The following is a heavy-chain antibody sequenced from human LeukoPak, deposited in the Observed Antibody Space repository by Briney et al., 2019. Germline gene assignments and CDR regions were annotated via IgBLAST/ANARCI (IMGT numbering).Heavy chain of an antibody. CDR1: GFTVSSNY. Sequence: PGGSLRLSCAASGFTVSSNYMSWVRQAPGKGLEWVAVISYDGSNKYYADSVKGRFTISRDNSKNTLYLQMNSLRAEDTAVYYCARENPTGAGTTRVGFDYWGQGTLVTVSS. CDR3: ARENPTGAGTTRVGFDY. CDR2: ISYDGSNK. D-gene: IGHD1-1*01. V-gene: IGHV3-30-3*01. J-gene: IGHJ4*02.